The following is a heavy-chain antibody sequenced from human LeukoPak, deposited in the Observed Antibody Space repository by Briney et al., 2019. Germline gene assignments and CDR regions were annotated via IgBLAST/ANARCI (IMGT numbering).Heavy chain of an antibody. CDR2: INTNTGNP. V-gene: IGHV7-4-1*02. D-gene: IGHD6-19*01. J-gene: IGHJ3*02. CDR1: GYTFTSYA. CDR3: ARGRMVAVAGTDDAFDI. Sequence: ASVKVSCKASGYTFTSYAMNWVRRAPGQGLEWMEWINTNTGNPTYAQGFTGRFVFSLDTSVSTAYLQISSLKAEDTAVYYCARGRMVAVAGTDDAFDIWGQGTMVTVSS.